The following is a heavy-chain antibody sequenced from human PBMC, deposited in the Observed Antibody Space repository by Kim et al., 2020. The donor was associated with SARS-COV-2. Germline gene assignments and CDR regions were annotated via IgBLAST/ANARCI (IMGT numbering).Heavy chain of an antibody. CDR1: GFTFSSYG. J-gene: IGHJ6*02. CDR3: ASIAAAGTTGPTSYPLLAHTKNYYYGMDV. D-gene: IGHD6-13*01. CDR2: ISYDGSNK. V-gene: IGHV3-33*05. Sequence: GGSLRLSCAASGFTFSSYGMHWVRQAPGKGLEWVAVISYDGSNKYYADSVKGRFTISRDNSKNTLYLQMNSLRAEDTAVYYCASIAAAGTTGPTSYPLLAHTKNYYYGMDVWGQGTTVTVSS.